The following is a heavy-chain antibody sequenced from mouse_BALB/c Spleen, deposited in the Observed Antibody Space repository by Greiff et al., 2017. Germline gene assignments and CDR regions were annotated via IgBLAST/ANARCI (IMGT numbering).Heavy chain of an antibody. Sequence: EVKLVESGGGLVQPGGSLKLSCAASGFTFSSYGMSWVRQTPDKRLELVATINSNGGSTYYPDSVKGRFTISRDNAKNTLYLQMSSLKSEDTAMYYCARSYYRYDRAMDYWGQGTSVTVSS. CDR3: ARSYYRYDRAMDY. CDR1: GFTFSSYG. V-gene: IGHV5-6-3*01. J-gene: IGHJ4*01. D-gene: IGHD2-14*01. CDR2: INSNGGST.